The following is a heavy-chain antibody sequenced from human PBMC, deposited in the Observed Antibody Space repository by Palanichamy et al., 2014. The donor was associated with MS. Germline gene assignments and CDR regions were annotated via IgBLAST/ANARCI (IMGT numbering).Heavy chain of an antibody. CDR1: GFTFNNHA. CDR2: IWSDGSLK. J-gene: IGHJ4*02. V-gene: IGHV3-33*08. Sequence: QVPLVESGGGVVQPGTSLRVSCAASGFTFNNHAMHWVRQAPGKGLEWVAMIWSDGSLKFYADSVKGRFTISRDNSMNTLDLQMSSLRAEDTAVYYCARELTTVTGGMDYWGQGALVTVSS. D-gene: IGHD4-17*01. CDR3: ARELTTVTGGMDY.